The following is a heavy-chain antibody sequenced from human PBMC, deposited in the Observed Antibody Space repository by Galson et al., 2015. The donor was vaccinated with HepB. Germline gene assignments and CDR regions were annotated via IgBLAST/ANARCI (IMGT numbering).Heavy chain of an antibody. J-gene: IGHJ4*02. D-gene: IGHD3-9*01. Sequence: SVKVSCKASGYTFTSYGISWVRQAPGQGLEWMGWISAYNGNTNYAQKLQGRVTMTTDTSTSTAYMELRSLRSDDTAVYYCARVGENYDILTGYYLSFAFDYWGQGTLVTVSS. CDR2: ISAYNGNT. CDR3: ARVGENYDILTGYYLSFAFDY. CDR1: GYTFTSYG. V-gene: IGHV1-18*04.